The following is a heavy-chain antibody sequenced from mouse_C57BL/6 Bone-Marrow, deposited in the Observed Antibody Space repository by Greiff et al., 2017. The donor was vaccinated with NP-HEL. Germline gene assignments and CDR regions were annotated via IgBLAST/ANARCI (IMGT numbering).Heavy chain of an antibody. CDR2: IGPGSGST. CDR3: ASSHYCGSSFYAMDY. J-gene: IGHJ4*01. D-gene: IGHD1-1*01. V-gene: IGHV1-77*01. Sequence: QVHVKQSGAELVKPGASVKISCKASGYTFTDYYINWVKQRPGQGLEWIGKIGPGSGSTYYNEKFKGKATLTADKSSSTAYMQLSSLTSEDSAVYFCASSHYCGSSFYAMDYWGQGTSVTVSS. CDR1: GYTFTDYY.